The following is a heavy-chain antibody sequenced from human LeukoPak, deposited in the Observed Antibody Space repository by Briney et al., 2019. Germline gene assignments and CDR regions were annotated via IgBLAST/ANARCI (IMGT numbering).Heavy chain of an antibody. Sequence: QPGGSLRLSCASSGFTVSSNYMSWVRQAPGEGLEWVSVIYSGGSTYYADSVKGRFTISRDNSKNTLYLQMNSLRAEDTAVYYCARYSSGNFDYWGQGTLVTVSS. J-gene: IGHJ4*02. CDR2: IYSGGST. D-gene: IGHD3-22*01. V-gene: IGHV3-53*01. CDR1: GFTVSSNY. CDR3: ARYSSGNFDY.